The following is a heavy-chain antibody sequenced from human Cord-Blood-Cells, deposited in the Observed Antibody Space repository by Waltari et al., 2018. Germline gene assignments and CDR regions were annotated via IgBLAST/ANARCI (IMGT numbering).Heavy chain of an antibody. D-gene: IGHD5-12*01. J-gene: IGHJ4*02. CDR1: GGSISSGGYY. CDR3: ARARRDGYNPFDY. V-gene: IGHV4-31*03. CDR2: IDYSGST. Sequence: QVQLQESGPGLVKPSQTLSLTCTVSGGSISSGGYYWSWIRQHPGKGLEWIGYIDYSGSTSYNPALKKRVTISVDTSKNQFSLKLSSVTAADTAVYYCARARRDGYNPFDYWGQGTLVTVSS.